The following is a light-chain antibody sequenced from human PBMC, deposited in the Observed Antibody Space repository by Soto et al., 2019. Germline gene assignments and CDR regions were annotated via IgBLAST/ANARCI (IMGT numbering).Light chain of an antibody. CDR2: DAS. CDR1: QSINRH. CDR3: HQRSNWPPLT. Sequence: DIVLTQSPATLSLSPGERATLSCRASQSINRHLAWYRQKPGQAPRLLIYDASNRATGIPARFSGSGSGTAFTLTIRSLEPEDFGVYYCHQRSNWPPLTFGGGTKVEIK. J-gene: IGKJ4*01. V-gene: IGKV3-11*01.